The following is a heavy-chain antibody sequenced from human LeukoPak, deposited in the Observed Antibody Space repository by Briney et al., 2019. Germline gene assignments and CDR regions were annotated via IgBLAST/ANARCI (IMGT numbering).Heavy chain of an antibody. CDR1: GYTFTSYY. J-gene: IGHJ4*02. V-gene: IGHV1-46*01. D-gene: IGHD4-17*01. Sequence: GASVKVSCKASGYTFTSYYMHWVRQAPGQGLEWMGIINPSGGSTSYAQKFQGRVTMPSETSKTTLYMELSSLRSEDTDVYYCARSPPVTKRLVVESYWGQGTLVTVSS. CDR2: INPSGGST. CDR3: ARSPPVTKRLVVESY.